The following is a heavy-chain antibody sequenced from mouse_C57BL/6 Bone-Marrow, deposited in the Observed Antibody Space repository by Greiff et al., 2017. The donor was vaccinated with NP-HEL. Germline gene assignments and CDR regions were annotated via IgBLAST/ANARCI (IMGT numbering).Heavy chain of an antibody. CDR1: GYTFTSYW. Sequence: QVQLQQPGAELVRPGTSVKLSCKASGYTFTSYWMHWVKQRPGQGLEWIGVIDPSDSYTNYNQKFKGKATLTVDTSSSTAYMQLSSLTSEDSAVYYCARYGTNCDYWGQGTTLTVSS. CDR2: IDPSDSYT. CDR3: ARYGTNCDY. V-gene: IGHV1-59*01. D-gene: IGHD1-1*02. J-gene: IGHJ2*01.